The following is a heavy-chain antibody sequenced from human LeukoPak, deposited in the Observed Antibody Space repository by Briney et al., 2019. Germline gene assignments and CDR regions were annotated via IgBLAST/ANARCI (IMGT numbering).Heavy chain of an antibody. CDR2: INPNSGGT. Sequence: ASVKVSCKASGYTFTGYYMHWVRQAPGQGLEWMGWINPNSGGTNYAQKFQGRVTMTRDTSISTAYMELSRLRSDDTAVYYCARAKANAQRKDIVVVPAASRGYYYYMDVWGKGTTVTVSS. CDR1: GYTFTGYY. J-gene: IGHJ6*03. D-gene: IGHD2-2*01. CDR3: ARAKANAQRKDIVVVPAASRGYYYYMDV. V-gene: IGHV1-2*02.